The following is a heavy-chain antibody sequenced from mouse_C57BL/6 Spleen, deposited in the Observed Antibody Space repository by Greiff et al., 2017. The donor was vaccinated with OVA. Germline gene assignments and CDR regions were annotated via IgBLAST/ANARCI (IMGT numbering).Heavy chain of an antibody. J-gene: IGHJ2*01. D-gene: IGHD1-1*01. CDR2: IYPRSGNT. CDR1: GYTFTSYG. V-gene: IGHV1-81*01. Sequence: VQLQQSGAELARPGASVKLSCKASGYTFTSYGISWVKQRTGQGLEWIGEIYPRSGNTYYNEKFKGKATLTADKSSSTAYMELRSLTSEDSAVYFCATLVITTVVADYWGQGTTLTVSS. CDR3: ATLVITTVVADY.